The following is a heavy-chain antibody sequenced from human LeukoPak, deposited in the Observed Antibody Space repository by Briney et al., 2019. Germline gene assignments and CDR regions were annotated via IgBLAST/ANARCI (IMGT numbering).Heavy chain of an antibody. CDR2: IIPIVGTT. D-gene: IGHD3-22*01. V-gene: IGHV1-69*13. Sequence: SVKVSCKASGGTFSSYAFSWVRQAPGQGLEWMGGIIPIVGTTNYAQMFQGRVTITADESTSTAYMELSSLRSEDTAVYYCARGGYYYDSSGYSHLPDYWGREPWSPSPQ. J-gene: IGHJ4*02. CDR3: ARGGYYYDSSGYSHLPDY. CDR1: GGTFSSYA.